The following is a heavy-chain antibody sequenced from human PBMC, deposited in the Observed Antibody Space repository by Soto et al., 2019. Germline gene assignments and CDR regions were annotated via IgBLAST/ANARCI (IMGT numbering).Heavy chain of an antibody. D-gene: IGHD3-16*02. CDR2: IIPIFGTA. CDR1: GGTFSSYA. Sequence: QVQLVQSGAEVKKPGSSVKVSCKASGGTFSSYAISWVRQAPGQGLEWMGGIIPIFGTANYAQKFQGRVTITADESTSTAYMELCSLRSEDTAVYYCAREGGEVWGSYRYAFDYWGQGTLVTVSS. CDR3: AREGGEVWGSYRYAFDY. V-gene: IGHV1-69*01. J-gene: IGHJ4*02.